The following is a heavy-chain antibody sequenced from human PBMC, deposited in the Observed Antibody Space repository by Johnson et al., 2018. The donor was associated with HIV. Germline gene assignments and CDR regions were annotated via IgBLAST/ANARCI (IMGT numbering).Heavy chain of an antibody. V-gene: IGHV3-23*04. Sequence: VQLVESGGGLVQPGESLRLSCAASAFTFSSFAMSWVRQAPGKVLEWVSGIRGAGGSRNYADSVKGRFTISRDNSKNTLYLQMNSLRAEDTAVYYCAKDSSFSYYYSDAFDIWGQATMVTVSS. CDR2: IRGAGGSR. CDR3: AKDSSFSYYYSDAFDI. J-gene: IGHJ3*02. CDR1: AFTFSSFA. D-gene: IGHD3-10*01.